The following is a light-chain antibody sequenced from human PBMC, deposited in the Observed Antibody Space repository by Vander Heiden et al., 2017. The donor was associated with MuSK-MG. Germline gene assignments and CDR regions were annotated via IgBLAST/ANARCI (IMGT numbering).Light chain of an antibody. Sequence: ILMTQSPATVSVSTGDRATLSCRASQNIGNNLAWYQQKPGQAPRLLIYGAYTRATGIPARFSGSGSATEFTLTISSLQSEDFAAYYCQQYNNWPLTFGQRTKVEIK. J-gene: IGKJ1*01. CDR3: QQYNNWPLT. CDR2: GAY. CDR1: QNIGNN. V-gene: IGKV3-15*01.